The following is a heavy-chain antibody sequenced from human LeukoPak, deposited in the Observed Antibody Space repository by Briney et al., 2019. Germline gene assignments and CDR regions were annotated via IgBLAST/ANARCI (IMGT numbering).Heavy chain of an antibody. Sequence: GASVKVSCKASGYTFTGYYMHWVRQAPGQGLEWMGWINPNSGGTNYAQKFQGRDTMTRDTSISTAYMELSRLRSDDTAVYYCARDMVDGSRDAFDIWGQGTMVTVSS. J-gene: IGHJ3*02. CDR1: GYTFTGYY. D-gene: IGHD3-10*01. CDR2: INPNSGGT. CDR3: ARDMVDGSRDAFDI. V-gene: IGHV1-2*02.